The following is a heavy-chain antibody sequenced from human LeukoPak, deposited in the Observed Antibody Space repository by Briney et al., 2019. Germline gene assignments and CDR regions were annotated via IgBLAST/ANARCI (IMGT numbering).Heavy chain of an antibody. CDR1: GFIVTGNY. J-gene: IGHJ6*03. D-gene: IGHD3-10*01. V-gene: IGHV3-53*01. Sequence: GGSLRLSCTVSGFIVTGNYMTWVRLAPGKGLEWVSTIYSGGTTFYTDSVRGRFTISRDNSKNTLYLQMNSLRAEDTAVYYCAKGWFGDYYYYMDVWGKGTTVTISS. CDR2: IYSGGTT. CDR3: AKGWFGDYYYYMDV.